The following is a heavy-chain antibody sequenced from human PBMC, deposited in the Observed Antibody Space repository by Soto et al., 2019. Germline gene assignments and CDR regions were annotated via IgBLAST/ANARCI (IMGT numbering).Heavy chain of an antibody. D-gene: IGHD3-22*01. J-gene: IGHJ6*02. CDR3: ARSYDSSGYYYYAMDV. V-gene: IGHV4-61*01. Sequence: QVQLQESGPVLVKPSETLSLTCFFSGGSVSSGNYYWNWIRQPPGKGLEWIGYIYSTGSTKYSPSLKSRVTISVGTSKNQFSLNLRSVTAADTAVYYCARSYDSSGYYYYAMDVWGQGTTVTVSS. CDR1: GGSVSSGNYY. CDR2: IYSTGST.